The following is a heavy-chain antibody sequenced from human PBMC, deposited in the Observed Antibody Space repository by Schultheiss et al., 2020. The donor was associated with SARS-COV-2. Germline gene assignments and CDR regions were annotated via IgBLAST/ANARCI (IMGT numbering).Heavy chain of an antibody. D-gene: IGHD2-15*01. V-gene: IGHV4-4*02. J-gene: IGHJ3*02. Sequence: SETLSLTCAVSGGSISSSNWWSWVRQPPGKGLEWIGEIYHSGSTNYNPSLKSRVTISVDTSKNQFSLKLSSVTAADTAVYYCARRALGYCSGGSCYSAFDIWGQGTMVTVSS. CDR3: ARRALGYCSGGSCYSAFDI. CDR2: IYHSGST. CDR1: GGSISSSNW.